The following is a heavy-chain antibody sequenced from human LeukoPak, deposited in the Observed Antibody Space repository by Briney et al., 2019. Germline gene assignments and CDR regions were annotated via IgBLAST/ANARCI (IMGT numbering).Heavy chain of an antibody. J-gene: IGHJ4*02. CDR3: ARKAVGETSNYFDY. D-gene: IGHD1-26*01. V-gene: IGHV4-34*01. Sequence: SETLSLTCSVSGGSISSYYWIWIRQPPGKGLEWIGEINHSGSTNYNPSLKSRVTMSVDTSKNQISLKLGSVTAADTAVYYCARKAVGETSNYFDYWGQGTQVTVSS. CDR2: INHSGST. CDR1: GGSISSYY.